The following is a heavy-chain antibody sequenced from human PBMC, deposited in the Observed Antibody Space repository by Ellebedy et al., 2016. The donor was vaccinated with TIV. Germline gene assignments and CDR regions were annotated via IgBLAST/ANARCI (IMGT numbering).Heavy chain of an antibody. CDR3: ANNPLAEIGDF. CDR1: GFTFSDHY. J-gene: IGHJ4*02. CDR2: IRSKAYGGTT. V-gene: IGHV3-71*01. D-gene: IGHD2-21*01. Sequence: GESLKISCAVSGFTFSDHYMNWVRQAPGKGLEWVGFIRSKAYGGTTEYAASVRGRFTISRDDSKNTLFLQMNSLTAEDTAVYYCANNPLAEIGDFWGQGTLVTVSS.